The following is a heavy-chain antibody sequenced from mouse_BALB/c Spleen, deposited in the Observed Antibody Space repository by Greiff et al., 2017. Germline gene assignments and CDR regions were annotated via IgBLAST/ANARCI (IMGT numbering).Heavy chain of an antibody. D-gene: IGHD2-10*02. CDR3: TRDGLGYGLDY. V-gene: IGHV1S81*02. CDR2: INPSNGGT. CDR1: GYTFTSYY. J-gene: IGHJ2*01. Sequence: QVQLQQSGADLVKPGASVKLSCKASGYTFTSYYMYWVKQRPGQGLEWIGEINPSNGGTNFNEKFKSKATLTVDKSSSTAYMQLSSLTSEDSAVYYCTRDGLGYGLDYWGQGTTLTVSS.